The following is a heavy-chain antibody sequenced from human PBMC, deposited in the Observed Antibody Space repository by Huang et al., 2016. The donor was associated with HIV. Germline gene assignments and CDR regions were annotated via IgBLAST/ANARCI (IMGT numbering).Heavy chain of an antibody. CDR3: ARDDKQVAPHFDY. D-gene: IGHD5-12*01. Sequence: QVQLQQWGAGRLKPSETLSLTCAVYGGSFSTYYWTWIRQPPGKGLEWIGEINHSGSTNYNSSRKSRVTMAVDTSKKQFSLRLNSVTAADTAVYYCARDDKQVAPHFDYWGQGTLVTVSS. CDR2: INHSGST. V-gene: IGHV4-34*02. J-gene: IGHJ4*02. CDR1: GGSFSTYY.